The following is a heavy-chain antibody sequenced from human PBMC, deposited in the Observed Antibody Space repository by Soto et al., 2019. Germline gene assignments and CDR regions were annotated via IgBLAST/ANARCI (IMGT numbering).Heavy chain of an antibody. D-gene: IGHD3-10*01. CDR2: IYWDDDK. Sequence: QITLKESGPTLVKPTQTLTLTCTFSGFSLSTSGVGVGWIRQPPGKALEWLALIYWDDDKRYSPSLKSRLTITKDTSKNQVVLTMTNMDPVDTATYYCALTYYGSGSYYNARWFDPWGQGTLVTVSS. V-gene: IGHV2-5*02. CDR3: ALTYYGSGSYYNARWFDP. J-gene: IGHJ5*02. CDR1: GFSLSTSGVG.